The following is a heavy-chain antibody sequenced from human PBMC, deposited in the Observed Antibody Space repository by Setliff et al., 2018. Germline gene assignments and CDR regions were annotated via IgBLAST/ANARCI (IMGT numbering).Heavy chain of an antibody. J-gene: IGHJ3*02. V-gene: IGHV4-39*07. CDR3: ARGGDSGSYFLANHDAFDI. CDR1: GGSISSSGYY. CDR2: IHYSGST. D-gene: IGHD1-26*01. Sequence: PSETLSLTCTVSGGSISSSGYYWGWIRQPPGKGLEWIGSIHYSGSTYYNPSLKSRVTISIDTSKNQFSLKLSSVTAADTAVYYCARGGDSGSYFLANHDAFDIWGQGTMVTVS.